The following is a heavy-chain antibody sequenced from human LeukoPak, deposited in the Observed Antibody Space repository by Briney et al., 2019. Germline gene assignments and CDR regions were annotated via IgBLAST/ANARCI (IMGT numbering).Heavy chain of an antibody. CDR3: ARGDLLYGY. Sequence: PSETLSLTCAVYGGSFSGYYWSWIRQPPGKGLEWIGEINHSGSTNYNPSLKSRVTISADTSKNQFSLKLSSVTAADTAVYYCARGDLLYGYWGQGTLVTVSS. CDR1: GGSFSGYY. CDR2: INHSGST. D-gene: IGHD2-2*02. J-gene: IGHJ4*02. V-gene: IGHV4-34*01.